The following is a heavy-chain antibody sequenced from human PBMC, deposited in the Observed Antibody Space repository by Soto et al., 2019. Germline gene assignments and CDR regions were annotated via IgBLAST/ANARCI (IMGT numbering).Heavy chain of an antibody. J-gene: IGHJ5*02. D-gene: IGHD2-2*01. Sequence: SETLSLTCTVSGGSISSGGYYWSWIRQHPGKGLEWIGYIYYSGSTYYNPSLKSRVTISVDTSKNQFSLKLSSVTAADTAVYYCAREVIVVVPAASNWFDPWGQGTLVTVSS. CDR1: GGSISSGGYY. V-gene: IGHV4-31*03. CDR2: IYYSGST. CDR3: AREVIVVVPAASNWFDP.